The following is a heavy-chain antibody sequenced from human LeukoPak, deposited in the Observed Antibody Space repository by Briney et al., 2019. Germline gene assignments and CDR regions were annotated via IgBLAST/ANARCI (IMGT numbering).Heavy chain of an antibody. D-gene: IGHD3-10*01. CDR3: ARDGSYGSGSYYPFDY. Sequence: GGSLRLSCVASGFTVSSNYMSWVRQAPGKGPEWLSVIYRGGTTYYAGSVKGRFTISRDDSKNTLYLQMNSLRAEDTAVYYCARDGSYGSGSYYPFDYWGQGTLVTVSS. V-gene: IGHV3-66*01. CDR1: GFTVSSNY. CDR2: IYRGGTT. J-gene: IGHJ4*02.